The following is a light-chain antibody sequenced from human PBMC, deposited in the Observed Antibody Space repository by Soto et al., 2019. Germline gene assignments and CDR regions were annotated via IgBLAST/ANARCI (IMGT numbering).Light chain of an antibody. V-gene: IGKV3-15*01. CDR2: AAS. CDR1: QGFGST. Sequence: EIVMTQSPATLSVSPGERATLSCRASQGFGSTLDWYQQKPGQPPRLLIYAASTRATGVPARFSGSGSGTEFTLTINSLQSEDFAVYYCQHYHSWPLTFGGGTKVEIK. J-gene: IGKJ4*01. CDR3: QHYHSWPLT.